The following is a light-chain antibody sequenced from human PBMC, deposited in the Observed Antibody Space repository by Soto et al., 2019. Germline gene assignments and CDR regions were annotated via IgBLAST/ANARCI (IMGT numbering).Light chain of an antibody. CDR1: SSDVGGYNY. V-gene: IGLV2-14*01. CDR3: SSYTSSSNYV. Sequence: QSALTQPASVSGSPGQSITISCTGTSSDVGGYNYVSWYQQHPGKAPKLMIYDVSNRPSGVSNRFSGSKSGNTASLTISGLQAEDEADYCCSSYTSSSNYVFGTGTKVTVL. J-gene: IGLJ1*01. CDR2: DVS.